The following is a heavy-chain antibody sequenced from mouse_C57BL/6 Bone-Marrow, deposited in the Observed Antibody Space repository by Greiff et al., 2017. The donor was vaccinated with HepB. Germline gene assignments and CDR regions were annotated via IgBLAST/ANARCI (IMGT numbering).Heavy chain of an antibody. CDR3: ARESRVYYGSSSYAMDY. D-gene: IGHD1-1*01. J-gene: IGHJ4*01. CDR1: GYTFTDYY. CDR2: INTNNGGT. Sequence: VQLQQSGPELVKPGASVKISCKASGYTFTDYYMNWVKQSHGKSLDGIGDINTNNGGTSYNQKFKGKATLTVDKSSSTAYMELRSLTSEDSAVYYCARESRVYYGSSSYAMDYWGQGTSVTVSS. V-gene: IGHV1-26*01.